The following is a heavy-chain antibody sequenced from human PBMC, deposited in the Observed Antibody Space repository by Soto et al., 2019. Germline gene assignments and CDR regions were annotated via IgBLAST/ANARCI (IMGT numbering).Heavy chain of an antibody. CDR3: ARDGSDYYYDSSGYYYFDY. CDR1: GDTCTSNG. D-gene: IGHD3-22*01. CDR2: ISAYNGNT. J-gene: IGHJ4*02. V-gene: IGHV1-18*01. Sequence: ASVKVSCKASGDTCTSNGISGWRQATGQGLEWMGWISAYNGNTNYAQKLQRRVTMTTDTSTSTAYMELRSLRSDDPAVYYCARDGSDYYYDSSGYYYFDYWGQGTLVTVSS.